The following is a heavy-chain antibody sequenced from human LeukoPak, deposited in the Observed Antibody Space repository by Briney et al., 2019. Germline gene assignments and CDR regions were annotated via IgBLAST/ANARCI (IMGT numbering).Heavy chain of an antibody. CDR2: INLCCGGT. D-gene: IGHD6-19*01. CDR3: VRGRNGYSSGFPYFDY. V-gene: IGHV1-46*01. Sequence: ASVKVSCKASGYTFTTYYMHWVRQAPGQGLEWMGIINLCCGGTNYAQKFQGRVTMTRDSSTSTVYMELTSLRSDDTAVYFCVRGRNGYSSGFPYFDYWGQGTLVTVSS. J-gene: IGHJ4*02. CDR1: GYTFTTYY.